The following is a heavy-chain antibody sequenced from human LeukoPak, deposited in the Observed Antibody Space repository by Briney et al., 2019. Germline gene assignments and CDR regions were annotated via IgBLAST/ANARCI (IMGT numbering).Heavy chain of an antibody. V-gene: IGHV1-18*01. CDR3: ARDKPTYYYDSSGSASHFDY. D-gene: IGHD3-22*01. J-gene: IGHJ4*02. CDR2: ISAYNGNT. Sequence: ASVKVSCKASGYTFTSYGISWVRQAPGQGLEWMGWISAYNGNTNYAQKLQGRVTMTTDTSTSTAYMELRSLRSDDTAVYYCARDKPTYYYDSSGSASHFDYWAREPWSPSPQ. CDR1: GYTFTSYG.